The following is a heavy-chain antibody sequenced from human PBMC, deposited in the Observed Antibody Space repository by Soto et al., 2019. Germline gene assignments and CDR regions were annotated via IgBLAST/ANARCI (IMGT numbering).Heavy chain of an antibody. CDR1: GFTFSSYW. CDR2: INSDGSST. V-gene: IGHV3-74*01. J-gene: IGHJ3*02. CDR3: AISMVYSSSWYGAFDI. Sequence: GGSLRLSCAASGFTFSSYWMHWVRQAPGKGLVWVSRINSDGSSTSYADSVKGRFTISRDNSKNTLYLQMNSLRAEDTAVYYYAISMVYSSSWYGAFDIWGQGTMVTVSS. D-gene: IGHD6-13*01.